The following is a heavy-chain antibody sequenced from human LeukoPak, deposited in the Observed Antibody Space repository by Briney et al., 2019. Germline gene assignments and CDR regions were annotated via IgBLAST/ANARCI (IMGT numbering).Heavy chain of an antibody. D-gene: IGHD2-21*01. V-gene: IGHV3-48*01. Sequence: GGSLRLSCAASGFTFNSYGMNWVRQAPGKGLEWVSNISSRTGSIYYADSVKGRFTISRDNAKSSLYLQINSLRAEDTALYYCARARSYSRQVDAFDIWGQGTMVTVSS. CDR2: ISSRTGSI. CDR3: ARARSYSRQVDAFDI. J-gene: IGHJ3*02. CDR1: GFTFNSYG.